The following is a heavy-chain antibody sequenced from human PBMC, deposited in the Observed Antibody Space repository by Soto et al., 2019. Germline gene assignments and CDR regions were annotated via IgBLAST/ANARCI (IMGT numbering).Heavy chain of an antibody. D-gene: IGHD2-8*02. J-gene: IGHJ4*02. CDR1: GFSLSTRGVG. CDR3: AHNMGVSHPDY. CDR2: IYWDDDK. Sequence: SGPTLVNPTQTLTLTCTFSGFSLSTRGVGVGWIRQPPGKALEWLALIYWDDDKRFSPSLESRLTITKDTSKNRVLLIMTNMDPVDTGKYYCAHNMGVSHPDYWGQGTLVTVSS. V-gene: IGHV2-5*02.